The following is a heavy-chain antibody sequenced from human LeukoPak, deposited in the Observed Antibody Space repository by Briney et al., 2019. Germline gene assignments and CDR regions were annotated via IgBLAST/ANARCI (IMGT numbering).Heavy chain of an antibody. D-gene: IGHD4-17*01. Sequence: ASVKVSCKASGYTFTSYYMHWVRQAPGQGLEWMGIINPSGGSTSYAQKFQGRVTMTRDMSTSTVYMELSSLRSEDTAVYYCAREFGNGYGDYEVGGDYWGQGTLVTVSS. CDR2: INPSGGST. J-gene: IGHJ4*02. V-gene: IGHV1-46*01. CDR1: GYTFTSYY. CDR3: AREFGNGYGDYEVGGDY.